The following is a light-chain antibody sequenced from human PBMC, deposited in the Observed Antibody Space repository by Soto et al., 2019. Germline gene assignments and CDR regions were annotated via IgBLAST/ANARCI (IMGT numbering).Light chain of an antibody. V-gene: IGKV3-11*01. Sequence: EIVLTQSLGTLSLSPGERATLSCRASQSVSSYLAWYQQKPGQAPRLLIYDASNRASGIPARFTGSGSGTDFTLTISSVEPEDSAVYYCQQRGNWWTFGQGTKVDI. CDR1: QSVSSY. CDR2: DAS. CDR3: QQRGNWWT. J-gene: IGKJ1*01.